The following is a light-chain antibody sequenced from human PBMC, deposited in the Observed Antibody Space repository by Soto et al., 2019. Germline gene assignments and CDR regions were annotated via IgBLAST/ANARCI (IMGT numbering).Light chain of an antibody. J-gene: IGKJ4*01. CDR1: QSISRSD. CDR3: QQYGSSPT. V-gene: IGKV3-20*01. CDR2: ATS. Sequence: EIVLKQSPGTVSLSPGESATLSCRASQSISRSDLAWYQHRPGQSPRLLIYATSSRATGIPDRFTGGGAGTGFTLTISRLEPEDSAVYYCQQYGSSPTFGGGTKVDI.